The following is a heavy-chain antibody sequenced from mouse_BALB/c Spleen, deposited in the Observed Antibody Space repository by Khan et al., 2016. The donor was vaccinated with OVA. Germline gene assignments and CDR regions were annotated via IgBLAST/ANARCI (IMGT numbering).Heavy chain of an antibody. V-gene: IGHV1S136*01. J-gene: IGHJ3*01. D-gene: IGHD1-1*01. Sequence: VRLQQSGPELVKPGASVKMSCKASGYTFTSYVMHWVKQKPGLGLEWIGYIYPFNDDTKYNEKFKGKATLTSDKSSSTAYMELSSLTSEDSAVYYCAQVGNYYVSFAYWGQGTLVTLSA. CDR2: IYPFNDDT. CDR1: GYTFTSYV. CDR3: AQVGNYYVSFAY.